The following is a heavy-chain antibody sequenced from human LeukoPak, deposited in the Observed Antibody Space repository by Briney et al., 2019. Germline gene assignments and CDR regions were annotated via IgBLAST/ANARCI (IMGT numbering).Heavy chain of an antibody. CDR2: MSDDGSEK. D-gene: IGHD2-15*01. CDR3: ARESDSGYYRTVDN. V-gene: IGHV3-30-3*01. CDR1: VFTPSRFA. Sequence: PGGSLRLSCRSSVFTPSRFAMHWVRQAPGKGLEWLGHMSDDGSEKHYVDSVRGRFTISRDPSKNTLYLEMTSLRTEDTAVYYCARESDSGYYRTVDNWGQGTMVTVS. J-gene: IGHJ4*02.